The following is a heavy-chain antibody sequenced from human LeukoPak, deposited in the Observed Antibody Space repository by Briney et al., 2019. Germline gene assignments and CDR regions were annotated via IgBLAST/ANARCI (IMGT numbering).Heavy chain of an antibody. Sequence: GGSLRLSCAASGFTFSNYAMSWVRQAPGKGLEWVSAISGGGASTYYADSVKGRFTISRDNSKNTLYLQMNSLRAEDTAVYYCVKEGRDTTFGVLVPLDYWGQGALVIVSS. V-gene: IGHV3-23*01. J-gene: IGHJ4*02. CDR2: ISGGGAST. CDR3: VKEGRDTTFGVLVPLDY. CDR1: GFTFSNYA. D-gene: IGHD3-3*01.